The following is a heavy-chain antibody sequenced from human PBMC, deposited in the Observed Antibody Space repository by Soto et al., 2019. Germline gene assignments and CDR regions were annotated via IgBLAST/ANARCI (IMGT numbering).Heavy chain of an antibody. D-gene: IGHD3-9*01. CDR2: IYYSGST. Sequence: SETLSLTCTVSGGSISSYYWSWIRQPPGKGLEWIGYIYYSGSTNYNPSRKSRVTISVDTSKNQFSLKLSSVTAADTAVYYCARALILTGYYIHDAFDIWGQGTMVTVSS. J-gene: IGHJ3*02. CDR3: ARALILTGYYIHDAFDI. V-gene: IGHV4-59*01. CDR1: GGSISSYY.